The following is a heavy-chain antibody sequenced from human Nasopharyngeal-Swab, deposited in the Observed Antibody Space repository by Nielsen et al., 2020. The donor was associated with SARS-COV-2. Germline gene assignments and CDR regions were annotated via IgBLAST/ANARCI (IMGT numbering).Heavy chain of an antibody. J-gene: IGHJ3*02. CDR3: AREGGYDPLTDAFDI. CDR2: IYYSGST. V-gene: IGHV4-39*07. CDR1: GGSISSSSYY. Sequence: SDTLSLTCTVSGGSISSSSYYWGWIRQPPGKGLEWIGSIYYSGSTYYNPSLKSRVTISVDTSKNQFSLKLSSVTAADTAVYYCAREGGYDPLTDAFDIWGQGTMVTVSS. D-gene: IGHD3-16*01.